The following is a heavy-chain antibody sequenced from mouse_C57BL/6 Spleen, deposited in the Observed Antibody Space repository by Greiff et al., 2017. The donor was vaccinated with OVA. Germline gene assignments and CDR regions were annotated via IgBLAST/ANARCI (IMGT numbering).Heavy chain of an antibody. CDR2: IYPGSGNT. CDR1: GYTFTDYY. J-gene: IGHJ4*01. V-gene: IGHV1-76*01. Sequence: QVQLQQSGAELVRPGASVKLSCKASGYTFTDYYINWVKQRPGQGLEWIARIYPGSGNTYYNEKFKGKATLTAEKSSSTAYMQLSSLTSEDSAVYFCARTGNRGVYAMDYWGQGTSVTVSS. D-gene: IGHD3-1*01. CDR3: ARTGNRGVYAMDY.